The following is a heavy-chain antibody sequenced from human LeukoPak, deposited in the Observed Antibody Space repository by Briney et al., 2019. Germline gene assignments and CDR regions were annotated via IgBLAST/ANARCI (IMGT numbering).Heavy chain of an antibody. CDR3: ASPLDYYDSSGYFSHPFDY. D-gene: IGHD3-22*01. Sequence: SVKVSCKASGYTFTSYAMNWVRQAPGQGLEWMGGIIPIFGTANYAQKFQGRVTITADESTSTAYMELSSLRSEDTAVYYCASPLDYYDSSGYFSHPFDYWGQGTLVTVSS. V-gene: IGHV1-69*13. CDR2: IIPIFGTA. CDR1: GYTFTSYA. J-gene: IGHJ4*02.